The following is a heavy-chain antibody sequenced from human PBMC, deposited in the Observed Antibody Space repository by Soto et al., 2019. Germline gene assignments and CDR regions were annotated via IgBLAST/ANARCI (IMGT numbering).Heavy chain of an antibody. V-gene: IGHV3-30*18. CDR3: AKDGVRYSYGSYGMDV. Sequence: LRLSCAASGFTFSSYGMHWVRQAPGKGLEWVAVISYDGSNKYYADSVKGRFTISRDNSKNTLYLQMNSLRAEDTAVYYCAKDGVRYSYGSYGMDVWGQGTTVTVSS. CDR1: GFTFSSYG. D-gene: IGHD5-18*01. CDR2: ISYDGSNK. J-gene: IGHJ6*02.